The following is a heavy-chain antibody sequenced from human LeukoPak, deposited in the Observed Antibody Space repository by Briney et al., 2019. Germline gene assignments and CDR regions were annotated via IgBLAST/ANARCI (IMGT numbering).Heavy chain of an antibody. CDR1: GYTFTGYY. D-gene: IGHD6-19*01. Sequence: GASVKVSCKASGYTFTGYYMHWVRQAPGQGLEWMGWTNPNSGGTKYVETFQGRVTMTRDTSTSTAYMEVTGLTSDDTAVYYCAAGPLAVAGNWIDPWGQGTLVTVSS. J-gene: IGHJ5*02. CDR2: TNPNSGGT. CDR3: AAGPLAVAGNWIDP. V-gene: IGHV1-2*02.